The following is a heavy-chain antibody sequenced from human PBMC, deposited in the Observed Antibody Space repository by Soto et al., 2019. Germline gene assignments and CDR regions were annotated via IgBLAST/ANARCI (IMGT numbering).Heavy chain of an antibody. CDR1: GFTFSSYW. Sequence: EVQLVESGGGLVQPGGSLRLSCAASGFTFSSYWMNWVSQAPGKGLVWVSRINSDGSSTSYADTVKGRFTISRDSAKNTLYMQMDRLRAEDTGVDDCASHLYCSGGSDFDERGQGTVVTV. J-gene: IGHJ4*02. CDR3: ASHLYCSGGSDFDE. CDR2: INSDGSST. D-gene: IGHD2-15*01. V-gene: IGHV3-74*01.